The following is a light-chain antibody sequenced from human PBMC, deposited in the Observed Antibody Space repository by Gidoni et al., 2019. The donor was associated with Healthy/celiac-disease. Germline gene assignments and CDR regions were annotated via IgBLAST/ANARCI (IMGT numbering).Light chain of an antibody. J-gene: IGLJ2*01. Sequence: QSVLTQPPSVSAAPGKKVTIPCSGSSSNIGNNYVSWYQQLPGTAPKLLIYDNNKRPAGIPDRFSGTKSGTSATLGITGLQTGDEADYYCGTWDSSLSDVVFGGGTKRTVL. CDR1: SSNIGNNY. V-gene: IGLV1-51*01. CDR2: DNN. CDR3: GTWDSSLSDVV.